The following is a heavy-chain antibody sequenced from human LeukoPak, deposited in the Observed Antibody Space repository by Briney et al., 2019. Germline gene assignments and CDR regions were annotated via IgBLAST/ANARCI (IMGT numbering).Heavy chain of an antibody. Sequence: SGPTLVNPTQTLTLTCTFSGFSLSTSGVGVGWIRQPPGKALEWLALIYWNGDKRYSPSLKSRLTITKDTSKNQVVLTMTNMDPVDTATYYCAHYYDFWSGPDYWGQGTLVTVSS. J-gene: IGHJ4*02. CDR2: IYWNGDK. CDR1: GFSLSTSGVG. V-gene: IGHV2-5*01. D-gene: IGHD3-3*01. CDR3: AHYYDFWSGPDY.